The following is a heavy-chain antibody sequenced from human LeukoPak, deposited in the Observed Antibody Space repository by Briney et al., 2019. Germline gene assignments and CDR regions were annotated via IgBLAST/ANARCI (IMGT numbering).Heavy chain of an antibody. CDR1: GYTFTSYY. D-gene: IGHD5-24*01. CDR3: ARWEKEMATNVGFDY. Sequence: ASVKVSCKASGYTFTSYYMHWVRQAPGQGLEWMGIINPSGGSTSYAQKFQGRVTMTRDTSTSTVYMELSSLRSEDTAVYYCARWEKEMATNVGFDYWGQGTLVTVSS. J-gene: IGHJ4*02. V-gene: IGHV1-46*01. CDR2: INPSGGST.